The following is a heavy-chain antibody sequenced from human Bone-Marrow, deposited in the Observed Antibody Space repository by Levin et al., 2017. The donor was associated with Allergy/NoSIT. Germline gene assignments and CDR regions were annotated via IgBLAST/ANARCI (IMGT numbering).Heavy chain of an antibody. J-gene: IGHJ4*02. CDR2: IDPKSGGT. CDR1: GYTFTGYY. Sequence: EASVKVSCKASGYTFTGYYMHWVRQAPGQGLEWVGSIDPKSGGTTYASKFQGRVTMTRDTSVSAAYMDLNSLTSDDTAVYYCVRSEGGNSGKDWGQGTQVTVSS. D-gene: IGHD4-23*01. CDR3: VRSEGGNSGKD. V-gene: IGHV1-2*02.